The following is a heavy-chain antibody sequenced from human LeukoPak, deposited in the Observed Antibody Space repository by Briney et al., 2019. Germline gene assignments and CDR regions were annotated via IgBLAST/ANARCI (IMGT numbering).Heavy chain of an antibody. V-gene: IGHV4-34*01. D-gene: IGHD3-22*01. Sequence: SETLSLTCAVYVGSFGGYYWTWIRQPPGNGLEWIGEINHSGSTNYNPSLKRRVFMSVDTAKNQFSLKLNSVSAADTAMYYCARGGYFDSSGYPNPLDYWGQGTLVTVSS. J-gene: IGHJ4*02. CDR1: VGSFGGYY. CDR2: INHSGST. CDR3: ARGGYFDSSGYPNPLDY.